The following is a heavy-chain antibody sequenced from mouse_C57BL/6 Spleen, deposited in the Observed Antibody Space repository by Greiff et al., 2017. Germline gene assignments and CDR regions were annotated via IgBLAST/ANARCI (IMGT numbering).Heavy chain of an antibody. V-gene: IGHV1-76*01. CDR1: GYTFTDYY. J-gene: IGHJ4*01. CDR2: IYPGSGNT. CDR3: ARGVYDGYYGWAMDY. D-gene: IGHD2-3*01. Sequence: VQLQQSGAELVRPGASVKLSCKASGYTFTDYYINWVKQRPGQGLEWIARIYPGSGNTYYNEKFKGKATLTAEKSSSTAYMQLSSLTSEDSAVYFCARGVYDGYYGWAMDYWGQGTSVTVSS.